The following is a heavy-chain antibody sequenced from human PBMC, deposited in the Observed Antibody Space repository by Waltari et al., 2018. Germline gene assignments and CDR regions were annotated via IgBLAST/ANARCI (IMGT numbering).Heavy chain of an antibody. D-gene: IGHD3-3*01. Sequence: EVQLVESGGDLVHPGGSLRLSCAASGFTFSSYWMSWVRQAPGKGLEYVANIKQDGTDRYYADSVKGRFTISRDNAKNSLFLQINSLRAEDTAVYYCARQPPRLWSNYYQYYFDRWGQGTLVSVSS. CDR2: IKQDGTDR. CDR3: ARQPPRLWSNYYQYYFDR. J-gene: IGHJ4*02. CDR1: GFTFSSYW. V-gene: IGHV3-7*01.